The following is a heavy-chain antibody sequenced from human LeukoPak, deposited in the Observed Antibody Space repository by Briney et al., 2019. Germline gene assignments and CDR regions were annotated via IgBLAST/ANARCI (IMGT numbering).Heavy chain of an antibody. CDR3: AKNELLWFGEFDAFDI. J-gene: IGHJ3*02. Sequence: GGSLRLSCAVSGFTFSNYAMSWVRQAPGKGLEWVSGISGSSGPTYYADSVKGRFTISRDNSKNTLYLQMNSLRAEDTAVYYCAKNELLWFGEFDAFDIWGQGTMVTVSS. CDR1: GFTFSNYA. D-gene: IGHD3-10*01. CDR2: ISGSSGPT. V-gene: IGHV3-23*01.